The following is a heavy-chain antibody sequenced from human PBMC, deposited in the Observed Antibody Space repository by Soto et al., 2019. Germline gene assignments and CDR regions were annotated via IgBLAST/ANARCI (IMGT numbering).Heavy chain of an antibody. Sequence: GGSLRLSCAAAGFTFSSYGMSWVRQAPGKGLEWVSAVSGSGGSVYYADSVRGRFTISRDNSKNTLYLQVNSLRAEDTAIYYCAKGSVVGADYSYGMDVWGQGTTVTVSS. CDR2: VSGSGGSV. CDR1: GFTFSSYG. V-gene: IGHV3-23*01. D-gene: IGHD2-2*01. CDR3: AKGSVVGADYSYGMDV. J-gene: IGHJ6*02.